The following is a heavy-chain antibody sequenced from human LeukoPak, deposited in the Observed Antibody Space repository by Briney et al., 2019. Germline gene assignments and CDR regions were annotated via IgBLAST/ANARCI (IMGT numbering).Heavy chain of an antibody. Sequence: GGSLRLSCAASGFTFNGYAMSWVRQAPGKGLEWVSAISPTGAGTYYADSVKGLFTISRYNSKNTLYLQMNSLRAEDTAVYYCAKYTEKAFDIWGQGTMVTVSS. CDR2: ISPTGAGT. CDR3: AKYTEKAFDI. CDR1: GFTFNGYA. J-gene: IGHJ3*02. D-gene: IGHD2-2*02. V-gene: IGHV3-23*01.